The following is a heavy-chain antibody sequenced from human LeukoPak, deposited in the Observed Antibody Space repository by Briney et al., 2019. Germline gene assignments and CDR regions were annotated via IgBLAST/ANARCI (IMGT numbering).Heavy chain of an antibody. CDR3: ARSDIVVVPAAILYNWFDP. V-gene: IGHV1-2*04. CDR2: INPNSGGT. J-gene: IGHJ5*02. Sequence: ASVKVSCKASGGTFSSYAISWVRQAPGQGLEWMGWINPNSGGTNYAQKFQGWVTMTRDTSISTAYVELSRLRSDDTAVYYCARSDIVVVPAAILYNWFDPWGQGTLVTVSS. D-gene: IGHD2-2*02. CDR1: GGTFSSYA.